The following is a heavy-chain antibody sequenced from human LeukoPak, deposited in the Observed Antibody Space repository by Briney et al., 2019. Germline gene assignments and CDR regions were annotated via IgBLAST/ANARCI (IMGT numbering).Heavy chain of an antibody. D-gene: IGHD2-15*01. CDR2: MNPNSGNT. CDR1: GYTFTSYD. CDR3: AVTAATWAIYYFDY. J-gene: IGHJ4*02. V-gene: IGHV1-8*01. Sequence: GASVKVSCKASGYTFTSYDISWVRQATGQGLEWMGWMNPNSGNTGYAQKFQGRVTMTRSTSISTAYTELSSLRSEDTAVYYCAVTAATWAIYYFDYWGQGALVTVSS.